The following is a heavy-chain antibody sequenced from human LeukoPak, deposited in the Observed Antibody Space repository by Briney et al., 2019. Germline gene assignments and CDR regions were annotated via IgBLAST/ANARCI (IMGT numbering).Heavy chain of an antibody. CDR1: GGSISSGSYY. Sequence: PSETLSLTCTVSGGSISSGSYYWSWIRQPAGKGLEWIGRIYTSGSTNYNPSLKSRVTISVDTSKNQFSLKLSSVTPEDTAVYFCARWRYYDSRGLPLYYMDVWGKGTTVTVSS. CDR2: IYTSGST. J-gene: IGHJ6*03. D-gene: IGHD3-22*01. V-gene: IGHV4-61*02. CDR3: ARWRYYDSRGLPLYYMDV.